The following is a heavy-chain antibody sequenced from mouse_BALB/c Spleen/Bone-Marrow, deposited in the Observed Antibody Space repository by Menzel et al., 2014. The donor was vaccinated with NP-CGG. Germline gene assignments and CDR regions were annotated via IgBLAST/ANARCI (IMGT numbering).Heavy chain of an antibody. CDR2: ISDGGTYS. CDR3: ARDMGDY. D-gene: IGHD1-1*02. Sequence: EVQLVESGGGLMKPGGSLKLSCAASGFTFSDYYMYWVRQTPEKRLEWVATISDGGTYSYYADSVKERFTIPRDNAKSNLYLQMNSLKSEDTAMYYCARDMGDYWGQGTTLTVSS. V-gene: IGHV5-4*02. CDR1: GFTFSDYY. J-gene: IGHJ2*01.